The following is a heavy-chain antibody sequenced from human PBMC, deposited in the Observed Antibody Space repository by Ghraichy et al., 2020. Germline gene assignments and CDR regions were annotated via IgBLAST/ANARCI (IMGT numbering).Heavy chain of an antibody. CDR2: IRGSGKT. V-gene: IGHV3-23*01. CDR1: GFSFSNYA. Sequence: GESLNISCAASGFSFSNYAMSWLRRAPGKGLEWVSAIRGSGKTYYTDSVKGRFTASRDNSKKSLYLQMNSLRAEDTAVYYCAKETDTSGWYSADYWGQGTLVTVSA. J-gene: IGHJ4*02. CDR3: AKETDTSGWYSADY. D-gene: IGHD6-19*01.